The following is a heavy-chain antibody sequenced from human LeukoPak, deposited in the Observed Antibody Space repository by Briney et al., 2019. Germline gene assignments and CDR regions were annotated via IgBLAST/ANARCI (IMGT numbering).Heavy chain of an antibody. CDR1: GFTFSRYW. V-gene: IGHV3-7*01. CDR2: INQDGSEK. Sequence: GGSLRLSCAASGFTFSRYWMSRVRQAPGKGLEWVANINQDGSEKYYVDSVKGRFTISRDNAKNSVYLQMNRLRAEDTAVYYCARDHGFSYYYYYMDVWGKGTTVTVSS. D-gene: IGHD3-3*01. J-gene: IGHJ6*03. CDR3: ARDHGFSYYYYYMDV.